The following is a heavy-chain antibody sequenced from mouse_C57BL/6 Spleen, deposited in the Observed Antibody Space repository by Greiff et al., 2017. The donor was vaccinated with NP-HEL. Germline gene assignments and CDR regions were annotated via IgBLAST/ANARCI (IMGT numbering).Heavy chain of an antibody. Sequence: QVQLQQSGAELVRPGPSVKVSCKASGYAFTNYLIEWVKQRPGQGLEWIGVINPGSGGTNYNEKFKGKATLTADKSSSTAYMQLSSLTSEDSAVYFCARCYDGYYDFAYWGQGTLVTVSA. V-gene: IGHV1-54*01. CDR2: INPGSGGT. J-gene: IGHJ3*01. CDR3: ARCYDGYYDFAY. D-gene: IGHD2-3*01. CDR1: GYAFTNYL.